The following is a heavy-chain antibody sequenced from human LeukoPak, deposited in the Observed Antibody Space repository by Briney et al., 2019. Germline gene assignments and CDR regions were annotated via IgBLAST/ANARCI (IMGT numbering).Heavy chain of an antibody. V-gene: IGHV1-2*02. J-gene: IGHJ6*03. CDR2: VNPNNGGT. CDR1: GYTFTGYY. D-gene: IGHD6-6*01. Sequence: ASVKVACKASGYTFTGYYMHWVRQAPGQGLDWIGWVNPNNGGTNYAQQFQGRVTMTRDTSISTAYMELSRLRSDDTALYYCARGIAARGYYYYYMDVWGKGTTVTVSS. CDR3: ARGIAARGYYYYYMDV.